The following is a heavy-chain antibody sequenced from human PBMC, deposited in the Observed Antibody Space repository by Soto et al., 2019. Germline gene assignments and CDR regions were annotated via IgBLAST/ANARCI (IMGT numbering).Heavy chain of an antibody. J-gene: IGHJ5*02. V-gene: IGHV1-18*01. CDR3: AMIQLWFRPGSPDQNWFDP. Sequence: GAPVKVSCKASGYTVYTYGISWARQAPGQGLEWMGWISAYNGNTNYAQKLQGRVTMTTDTSTSTAYMELRSLRSDDTAVYYCAMIQLWFRPGSPDQNWFDPWGQGTLVTVSS. CDR1: GYTVYTYG. D-gene: IGHD5-18*01. CDR2: ISAYNGNT.